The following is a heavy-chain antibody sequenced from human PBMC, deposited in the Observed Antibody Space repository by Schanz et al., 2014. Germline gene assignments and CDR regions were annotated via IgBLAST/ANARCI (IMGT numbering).Heavy chain of an antibody. V-gene: IGHV7-4-1*02. CDR3: TTETIAMAGTFSI. Sequence: QVQLVQSGSELKKPGASVKVSCKASGYTFTSYAMNWVRQAPGQGLEWVGWINTNTGNPTYAQGFTGRFVVSVDTSVSTAYLQISSLKAEDTAAYYCTTETIAMAGTFSIWGQGTLVTVSS. D-gene: IGHD6-19*01. J-gene: IGHJ4*02. CDR2: INTNTGNP. CDR1: GYTFTSYA.